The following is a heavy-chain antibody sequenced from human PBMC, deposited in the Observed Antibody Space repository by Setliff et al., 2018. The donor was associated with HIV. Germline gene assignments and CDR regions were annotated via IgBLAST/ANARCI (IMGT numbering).Heavy chain of an antibody. D-gene: IGHD6-13*01. CDR3: AKDLGQHLAFDY. CDR1: GFTFSSYA. CDR2: ISYDGSNK. V-gene: IGHV3-30*01. Sequence: GGSLRLSCAASGFTFSSYAMHWVRQAPGKGLEWVAVISYDGSNKYYGDSVKGRFTISRDNSKNTLYLQMNSLRDEDTAVYYCAKDLGQHLAFDYWGQGTLVTVSS. J-gene: IGHJ4*02.